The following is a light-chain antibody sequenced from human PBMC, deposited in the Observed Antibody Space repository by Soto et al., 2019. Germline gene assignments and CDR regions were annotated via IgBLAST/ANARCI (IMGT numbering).Light chain of an antibody. J-gene: IGKJ1*01. Sequence: DIQMTQSPSTLSASVGDRVTITCRASQTISSWLAWYQQKLGKAPKLLIYKASSLESGVPSRFSGSGSGTEFTLTISSLQPDHFATYYCQHYNSYSGTFGQGTRVEIK. V-gene: IGKV1-5*03. CDR3: QHYNSYSGT. CDR2: KAS. CDR1: QTISSW.